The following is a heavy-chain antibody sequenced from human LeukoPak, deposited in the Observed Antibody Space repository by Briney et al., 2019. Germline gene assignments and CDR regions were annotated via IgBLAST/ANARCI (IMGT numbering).Heavy chain of an antibody. Sequence: GGSLRLSCAASGFTFSSYAMTWVRQTPGKGLEWVSALSGSGGTTFYADSVKGRLTISRDNSKNTLYLQMNSLRAEDTAVYYCAREGRCGGDCYYDYWGQGTLVTVSS. D-gene: IGHD2-21*02. V-gene: IGHV3-23*01. CDR2: LSGSGGTT. J-gene: IGHJ4*02. CDR3: AREGRCGGDCYYDY. CDR1: GFTFSSYA.